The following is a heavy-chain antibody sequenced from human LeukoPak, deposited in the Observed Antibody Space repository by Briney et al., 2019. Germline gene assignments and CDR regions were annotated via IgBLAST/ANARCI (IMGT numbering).Heavy chain of an antibody. D-gene: IGHD3-22*01. Sequence: ETLSLTCDVSGGSISSYNWWSWVRQAPGKGLEWVSSISSSSSYIYYADSVKGRFTISRDNAKNSLYLQMNSLRAEDTAVYYCAREQGGYYPGWGQGTLVTVSS. CDR2: ISSSSSYI. CDR1: GGSISSYNW. V-gene: IGHV3-21*01. J-gene: IGHJ4*02. CDR3: AREQGGYYPG.